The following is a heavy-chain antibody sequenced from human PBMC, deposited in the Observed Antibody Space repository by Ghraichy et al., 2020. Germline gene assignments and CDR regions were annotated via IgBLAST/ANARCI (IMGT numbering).Heavy chain of an antibody. CDR1: GGSISSYY. CDR2: IYTSGST. V-gene: IGHV4-4*07. D-gene: IGHD3-22*01. J-gene: IGHJ4*02. CDR3: AREHYYDSSGYHLCYFDY. Sequence: SETPSLTCTVSGGSISSYYWSWIRQPAGKGLEWIGRIYTSGSTNYNPSLKSRVTMSVDTSKNQFSLKLSSVTAADTAVYYCAREHYYDSSGYHLCYFDYWGQGTLVTVSS.